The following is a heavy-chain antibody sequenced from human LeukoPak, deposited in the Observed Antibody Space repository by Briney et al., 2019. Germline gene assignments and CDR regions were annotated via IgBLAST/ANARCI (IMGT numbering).Heavy chain of an antibody. V-gene: IGHV1-69*13. CDR3: AREGDYYDSSSYWAY. D-gene: IGHD3-22*01. CDR1: GGTFSSYA. Sequence: SVKVSCKASGGTFSSYAISWVRQAPGQGLEWMGGIIPIFGTANYAQKFQGRVTITADESTSTAYMELSSLRSEDTAVYYCAREGDYYDSSSYWAYWGQGTLVTVSS. CDR2: IIPIFGTA. J-gene: IGHJ4*02.